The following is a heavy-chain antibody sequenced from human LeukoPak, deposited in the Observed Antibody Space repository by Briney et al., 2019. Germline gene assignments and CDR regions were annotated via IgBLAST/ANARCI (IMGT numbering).Heavy chain of an antibody. V-gene: IGHV4-59*08. Sequence: PSETLSLTCTVSGGSISSYYWSWIRQPPGKGLEWIGYIYYSGSTNYNPSLKSRVTISVDTSKNQFSLKLSSVTAADTAVYYCARVAGSVVMKNSASAVLVYFDYWGQGTLVTVSS. CDR2: IYYSGST. CDR3: ARVAGSVVMKNSASAVLVYFDY. CDR1: GGSISSYY. J-gene: IGHJ4*02. D-gene: IGHD3-22*01.